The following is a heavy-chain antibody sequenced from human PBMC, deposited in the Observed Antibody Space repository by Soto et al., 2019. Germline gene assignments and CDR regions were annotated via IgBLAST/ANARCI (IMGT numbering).Heavy chain of an antibody. CDR1: GFTFTNYA. Sequence: PGGSLRLSCEVSGFTFTNYAMSWVRQAPGKGLEWVSAISGSDGTTYYVDSVKGRFIISRDNSKNTLYLQMNSLRAEDTAVYYCARDPRAEVYYYDRSGSLDYWGQGTLVIVSS. D-gene: IGHD3-22*01. CDR3: ARDPRAEVYYYDRSGSLDY. J-gene: IGHJ4*02. V-gene: IGHV3-23*01. CDR2: ISGSDGTT.